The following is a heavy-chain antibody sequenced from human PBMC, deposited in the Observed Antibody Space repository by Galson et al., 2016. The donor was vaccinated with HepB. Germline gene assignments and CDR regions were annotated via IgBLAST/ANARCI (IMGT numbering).Heavy chain of an antibody. CDR2: VGSTGIDT. CDR3: ANRLPGVSPGRN. Sequence: SLRLSCAASGFTFSSYAMSWVRQAPGKGLEWVSVVGSTGIDTHYADSVRGRFTISRDNSKNTLYLQMNSLRAEDTAAYYCANRLPGVSPGRNWGQGTLVTVSS. V-gene: IGHV3-23*01. J-gene: IGHJ4*02. CDR1: GFTFSSYA. D-gene: IGHD2-21*01.